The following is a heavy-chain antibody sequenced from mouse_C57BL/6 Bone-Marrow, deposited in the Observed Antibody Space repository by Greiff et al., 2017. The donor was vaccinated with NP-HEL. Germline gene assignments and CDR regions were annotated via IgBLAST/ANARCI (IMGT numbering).Heavy chain of an antibody. Sequence: EVMLVESGGGLVQPGGSLKLSCAASGFTFSDYYMYWVRQTPEKRLEWVAYISNGGGSTYYPDTVKGRFTISRDNAKNTLNMQMSRMKSEDTAMYDCARERMIDAMDYWGQGTSVTVSS. CDR2: ISNGGGST. D-gene: IGHD2-3*01. J-gene: IGHJ4*01. CDR3: ARERMIDAMDY. CDR1: GFTFSDYY. V-gene: IGHV5-12*01.